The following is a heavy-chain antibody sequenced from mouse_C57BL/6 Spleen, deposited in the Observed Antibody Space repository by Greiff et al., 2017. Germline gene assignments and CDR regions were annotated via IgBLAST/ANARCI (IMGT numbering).Heavy chain of an antibody. CDR2: INPSSGYT. Sequence: QVQLKESGAELAKPGASVKLSCKASGYTFTSYWMHWVKQRPGQGLEWIGYINPSSGYTKYNQKFKDKATLTADKSSSTAYMQLSSLTYEDSAVYYCARGTTVVATDFDVWGTGTTVTVSS. J-gene: IGHJ1*03. CDR3: ARGTTVVATDFDV. CDR1: GYTFTSYW. V-gene: IGHV1-7*01. D-gene: IGHD1-1*01.